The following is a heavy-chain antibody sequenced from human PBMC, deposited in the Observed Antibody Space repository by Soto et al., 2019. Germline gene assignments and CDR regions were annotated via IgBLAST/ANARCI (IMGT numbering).Heavy chain of an antibody. CDR2: INPSGGST. Sequence: QVQLVQSGAEVKKPGASVKVSCKASGYTFTSYYMHWVRQAPGQGLEWMGIINPSGGSTSYAQKFQGRVTMTRDTSTSTVYMELSSLRSEDTAVYYWAMGQVAVTFDYWGQGTLVTVSS. CDR3: AMGQVAVTFDY. CDR1: GYTFTSYY. V-gene: IGHV1-46*03. J-gene: IGHJ4*02. D-gene: IGHD6-19*01.